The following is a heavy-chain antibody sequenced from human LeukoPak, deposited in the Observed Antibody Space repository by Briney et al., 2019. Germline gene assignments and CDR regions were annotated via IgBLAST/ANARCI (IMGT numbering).Heavy chain of an antibody. J-gene: IGHJ3*02. CDR3: ARGVLWFGEFFDAFDI. CDR2: IQASGTT. CDR1: GGSISSGSYY. V-gene: IGHV4-61*02. D-gene: IGHD3-10*01. Sequence: SETLSLTCTASGGSISSGSYYWSWIRQPAGKGLEWIGRIQASGTTDYNPSLKSRVTMSVDTSKNQFSLKLSSVTAADTAVYYCARGVLWFGEFFDAFDIWGQGTMVTVSS.